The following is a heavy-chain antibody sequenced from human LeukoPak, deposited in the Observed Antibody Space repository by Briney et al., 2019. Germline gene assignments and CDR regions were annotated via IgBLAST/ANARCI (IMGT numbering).Heavy chain of an antibody. J-gene: IGHJ3*02. Sequence: SETLSLTCTVSGGSISTYYWSWIRLPAGKGLEWIGRIYTSGSTNYNPSLKSRVTMSLDTSKNHMSLNLSSVTAADTAVYYCARLPYRSGYFDAFDISGQGTMVSVSS. CDR2: IYTSGST. V-gene: IGHV4-4*07. CDR1: GGSISTYY. D-gene: IGHD3-22*01. CDR3: ARLPYRSGYFDAFDI.